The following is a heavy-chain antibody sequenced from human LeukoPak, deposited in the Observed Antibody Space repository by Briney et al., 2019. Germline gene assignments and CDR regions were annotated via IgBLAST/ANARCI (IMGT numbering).Heavy chain of an antibody. CDR3: ARAPYSGSIRRAEYFQH. D-gene: IGHD1-26*01. J-gene: IGHJ1*01. CDR1: GGSFSGYY. Sequence: SETLSLTCAVYGGSFSGYYWSWIRQPPGKGLEWIGEINHSGSTNYNPSLKSRVTISVDTSKNQFSLKLSSVTAADTAVYYCARAPYSGSIRRAEYFQHWGQGTLVTVSS. V-gene: IGHV4-34*01. CDR2: INHSGST.